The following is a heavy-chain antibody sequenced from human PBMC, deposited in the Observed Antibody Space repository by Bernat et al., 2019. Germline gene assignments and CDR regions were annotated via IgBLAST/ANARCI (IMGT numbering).Heavy chain of an antibody. Sequence: EVQLVESGGGLVQPGGSLRLSCAVSGFIFSDSYMDWARQAPGKGLEWVGRSRNKADSYATEYAASVKGRFTISRDDSKNSLFLQMNSLKTEDSAVYYCTRALGDWGQGTLVTVSS. V-gene: IGHV3-72*01. J-gene: IGHJ4*02. CDR1: GFIFSDSY. CDR3: TRALGD. D-gene: IGHD3-16*01. CDR2: SRNKADSYAT.